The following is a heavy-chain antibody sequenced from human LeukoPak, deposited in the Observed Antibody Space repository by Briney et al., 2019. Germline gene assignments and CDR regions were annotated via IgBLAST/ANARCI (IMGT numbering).Heavy chain of an antibody. V-gene: IGHV3-15*01. J-gene: IGHJ4*02. CDR1: GFTFSNAW. D-gene: IGHD3-22*01. Sequence: EGSLRLSCAASGFTFSNAWMSWVRQAPGKGLEWVGRIKSKTDGGTTDYAAPVKGRFTISRDDSKNTLYLQMNSLKTEDTAVYYCTTDGYIVVVTYYFDYWGQGTLVTVSS. CDR2: IKSKTDGGTT. CDR3: TTDGYIVVVTYYFDY.